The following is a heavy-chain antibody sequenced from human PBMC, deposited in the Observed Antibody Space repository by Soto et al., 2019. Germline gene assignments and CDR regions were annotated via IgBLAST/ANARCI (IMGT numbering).Heavy chain of an antibody. D-gene: IGHD6-19*01. V-gene: IGHV1-8*01. CDR3: ARALGYSSTSRLDL. CDR1: GYPFTTYN. J-gene: IGHJ4*02. Sequence: QLGQSGAGVEKPGASGRVSCKASGYPFTTYNFNWGRRAPGHGLEWMGWMNPDTGNTGYAQKFQGRVTMTRDTSISTAFMALSGLTAEDTAVYYCARALGYSSTSRLDLWGQGTLVTVSS. CDR2: MNPDTGNT.